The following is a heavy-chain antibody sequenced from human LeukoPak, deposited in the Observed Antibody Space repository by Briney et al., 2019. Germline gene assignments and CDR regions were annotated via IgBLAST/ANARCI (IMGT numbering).Heavy chain of an antibody. CDR3: ARDGLLWFGEFDY. V-gene: IGHV1-3*01. Sequence: GASVKVSCKASGYTFTSYAMHWVRQAPGQRLEWMGWINAGNGNTKYSQKFQGRVTITRDTSASTAYMELSSLRSEDTAVYYCARDGLLWFGEFDYWGQGTLVTVSS. J-gene: IGHJ4*02. CDR1: GYTFTSYA. D-gene: IGHD3-10*01. CDR2: INAGNGNT.